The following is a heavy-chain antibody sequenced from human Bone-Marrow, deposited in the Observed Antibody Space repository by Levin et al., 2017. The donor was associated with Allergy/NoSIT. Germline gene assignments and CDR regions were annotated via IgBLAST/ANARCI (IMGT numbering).Heavy chain of an antibody. D-gene: IGHD3-3*01. CDR1: GYSFTSYW. CDR2: IYPGDSDT. V-gene: IGHV5-51*01. Sequence: GGSLRLSCKGSGYSFTSYWIGWVRQMPGKGLEWMGIIYPGDSDTRYSPSFQGQVTISADKSISTAYLQWSSLKASDTAMYYCARLTTYYDFWSGYFDYWGQGTLVTVSS. J-gene: IGHJ4*02. CDR3: ARLTTYYDFWSGYFDY.